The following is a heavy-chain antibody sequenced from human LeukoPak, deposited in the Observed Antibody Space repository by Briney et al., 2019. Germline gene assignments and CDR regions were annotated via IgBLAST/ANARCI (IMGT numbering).Heavy chain of an antibody. V-gene: IGHV3-74*01. D-gene: IGHD2-2*01. J-gene: IGHJ3*01. CDR2: ISTDGSST. Sequence: QPGGSLRLSCTASGFTFSNYWMHWVRQAAGKGPVWVARISTDGSSTSYADSVKGRFTISRDNAKNTLYLQMNPLRAEDTALYYCARVGCSGTDCYPRVYGFDLWGQGTMVTVSS. CDR1: GFTFSNYW. CDR3: ARVGCSGTDCYPRVYGFDL.